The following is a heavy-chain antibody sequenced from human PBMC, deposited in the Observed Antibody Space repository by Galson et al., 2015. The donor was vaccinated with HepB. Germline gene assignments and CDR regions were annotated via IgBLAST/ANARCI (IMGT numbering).Heavy chain of an antibody. D-gene: IGHD3-10*01. CDR2: ISYDGSNK. CDR1: GFTFSSYA. Sequence: SLRLSCAASGFTFSSYAMHWVRQAPGKGLEWVAVISYDGSNKYYADSVKGRFTISRDNSKNTLYLQMNSLGAEDTAVYYCARDGNYYGSGSPFSFWGQGTLVTVSS. V-gene: IGHV3-30-3*01. J-gene: IGHJ4*02. CDR3: ARDGNYYGSGSPFSF.